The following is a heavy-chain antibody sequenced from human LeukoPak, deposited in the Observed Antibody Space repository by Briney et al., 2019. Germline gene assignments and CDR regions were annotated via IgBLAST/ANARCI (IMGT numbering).Heavy chain of an antibody. D-gene: IGHD6-6*01. J-gene: IGHJ4*02. V-gene: IGHV1-2*02. CDR2: INPNSGGT. Sequence: ASVKVSCKASGYTFTSYYMHWVRQAPGQGLEWMGIINPNSGGTNYAQKFQGRVTMTRDTSISTAYMELSRLRSDDTAVYYCARDRRSIAARDFDYWGQGTLVTVSS. CDR1: GYTFTSYY. CDR3: ARDRRSIAARDFDY.